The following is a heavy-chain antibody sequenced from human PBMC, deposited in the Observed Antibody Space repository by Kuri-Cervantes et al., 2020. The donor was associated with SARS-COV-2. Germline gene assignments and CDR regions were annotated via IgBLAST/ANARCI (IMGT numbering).Heavy chain of an antibody. CDR3: SHGIAAAPFDY. CDR2: IYWNDDK. CDR1: GFSHGTRGVG. Sequence: SGPRRVKPTQTLTLTCTFSGFSHGTRGVGVGWIRQLPAKALERLALIYWNDDKRYSPSLKSRLTITKDTSKNQVVLTMTNMDPVDTATYYCSHGIAAAPFDYWGQGTLVTVSS. D-gene: IGHD6-13*01. J-gene: IGHJ4*02. V-gene: IGHV2-5*01.